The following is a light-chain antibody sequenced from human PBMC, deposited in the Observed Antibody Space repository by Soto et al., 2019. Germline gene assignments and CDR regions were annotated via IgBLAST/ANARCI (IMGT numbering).Light chain of an antibody. V-gene: IGKV3-20*01. J-gene: IGKJ1*01. CDR3: QQYGTSQWT. Sequence: EIVLTQSPGTLSLSPGERATLSCRASQSVGSSYLAWYQQKPGQAPRLRIYGASSRATGIPDRFSGSGSGTDFTLTINRLEPEDFAVYYCQQYGTSQWTFGQGTMVDIK. CDR2: GAS. CDR1: QSVGSSY.